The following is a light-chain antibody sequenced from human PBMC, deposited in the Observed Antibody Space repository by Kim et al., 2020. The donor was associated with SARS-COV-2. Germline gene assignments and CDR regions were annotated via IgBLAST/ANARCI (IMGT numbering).Light chain of an antibody. Sequence: ATLTLSPGEQATLSGRASQSVTNNLAWYQQKPGQAPRLLIYGAATRATGIPARFSGSGSGTDFTLTISSLEPEDFAVYHCQQRGSFGQGTRLEIK. J-gene: IGKJ5*01. CDR3: QQRGS. CDR2: GAA. V-gene: IGKV3-11*01. CDR1: QSVTNN.